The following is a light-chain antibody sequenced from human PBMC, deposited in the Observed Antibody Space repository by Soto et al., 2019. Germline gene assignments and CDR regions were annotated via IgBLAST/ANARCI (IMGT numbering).Light chain of an antibody. J-gene: IGKJ2*01. V-gene: IGKV3-20*01. Sequence: EVVFTQSPGTLSLSPGEGATLSCRASQSVSSSYVAWYQQKPGQAPRLLMYYASTRATGIPQRFSGGGSGTDFTRTISRVEPEDFAVYYCQHQGTFGQGTKVEIK. CDR2: YAS. CDR1: QSVSSSY. CDR3: QHQGT.